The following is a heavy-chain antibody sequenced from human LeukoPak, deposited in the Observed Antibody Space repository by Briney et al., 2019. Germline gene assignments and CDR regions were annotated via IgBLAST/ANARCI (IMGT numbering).Heavy chain of an antibody. CDR2: ISAYNGHT. Sequence: ASVKVSCKASGYTFTSYGINWVRQAPGQGLEWMGWISAYNGHTNYAQKLQGRVTMTTDTSTSTAYMELRSLRSDDTAVYLCARDSSGFPRDASDYWGQGTLVTVSS. V-gene: IGHV1-18*01. D-gene: IGHD3-22*01. CDR1: GYTFTSYG. CDR3: ARDSSGFPRDASDY. J-gene: IGHJ4*02.